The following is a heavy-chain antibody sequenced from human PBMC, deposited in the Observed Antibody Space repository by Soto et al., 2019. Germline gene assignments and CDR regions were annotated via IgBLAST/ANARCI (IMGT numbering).Heavy chain of an antibody. V-gene: IGHV3-23*01. CDR3: ARRAYSSSFWYWFDP. J-gene: IGHJ5*02. CDR1: GFTFSSYA. CDR2: ISGSGGST. D-gene: IGHD6-13*01. Sequence: GGSLRLSCAASGFTFSSYAMSWVRQAPGKGLEWVSAISGSGGSTYYADSVKGRFTISRDNSKNTLYLQMNSLRAEDTAVYYCARRAYSSSFWYWFDPWGQGTLVTVSS.